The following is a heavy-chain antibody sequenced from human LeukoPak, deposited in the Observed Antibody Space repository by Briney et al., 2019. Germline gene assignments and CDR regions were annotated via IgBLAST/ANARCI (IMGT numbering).Heavy chain of an antibody. Sequence: SVKVSCKASGYTFTGYYMHWVRQAPGQGLEWMGWINPNSGGTNYAQKFQGRVTMTRDTSISTAYMELSRLRSDDTAVYYCARGWARYYYDSSGYYYHPDFDYWGQGTLVTVSS. CDR3: ARGWARYYYDSSGYYYHPDFDY. V-gene: IGHV1-2*02. J-gene: IGHJ4*02. D-gene: IGHD3-22*01. CDR1: GYTFTGYY. CDR2: INPNSGGT.